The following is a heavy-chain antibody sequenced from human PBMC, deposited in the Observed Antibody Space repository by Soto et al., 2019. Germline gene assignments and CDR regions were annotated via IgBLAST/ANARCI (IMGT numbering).Heavy chain of an antibody. CDR3: ARGSTTVVTRYYYYYGMDV. D-gene: IGHD4-17*01. Sequence: GGSLRLSCAASGFTFSSYSMNWVRQAPGKGLEWVSSISSSSSYIYYADSVKGRFTISRDNAKNSLYLQMNSLRAEDTAVYYCARGSTTVVTRYYYYYGMDVWGQGTTVTVSS. CDR2: ISSSSSYI. V-gene: IGHV3-21*01. CDR1: GFTFSSYS. J-gene: IGHJ6*02.